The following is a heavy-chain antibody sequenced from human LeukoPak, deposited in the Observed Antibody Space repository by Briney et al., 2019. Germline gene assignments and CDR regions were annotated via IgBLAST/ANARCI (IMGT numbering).Heavy chain of an antibody. D-gene: IGHD6-19*01. J-gene: IGHJ4*02. CDR3: ARPKGRIAVAGFDY. V-gene: IGHV3-7*03. CDR2: IKQDGSEK. CDR1: GFTFSSYW. Sequence: GGSLRLSCAASGFTFSSYWMSWVRQAPGKGLKWVANIKQDGSEKYYVDSVKGRFTISRDNAKNSLYLQMNSLRAEDTAVYYCARPKGRIAVAGFDYWGQGTLVTVSS.